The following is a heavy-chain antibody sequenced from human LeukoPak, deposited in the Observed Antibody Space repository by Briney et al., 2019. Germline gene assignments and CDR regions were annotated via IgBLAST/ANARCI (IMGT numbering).Heavy chain of an antibody. D-gene: IGHD3-3*01. Sequence: ASVKVSCNASGYTFNSYDISWVRQAPGQGLEWMAWFTTNNGNTNYALKVQGIATMTTDTSTSTAYMELRSLRSDDTAVYYCARVLRYDFWSAYYFDYWGQGTLVTVSS. CDR1: GYTFNSYD. CDR3: ARVLRYDFWSAYYFDY. J-gene: IGHJ4*02. CDR2: FTTNNGNT. V-gene: IGHV1-18*01.